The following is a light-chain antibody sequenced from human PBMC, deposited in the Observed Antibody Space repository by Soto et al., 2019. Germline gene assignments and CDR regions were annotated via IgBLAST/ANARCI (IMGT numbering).Light chain of an antibody. V-gene: IGKV3-11*01. CDR2: DAS. CDR3: QQRRDWPLP. J-gene: IGKJ4*01. Sequence: EIVLTQSPATVSLSPGERATLSCRASQSVRSYLAWYQQKPGQAPRLLISDASNRATGIPARFSGSGSGTDFTLTISSLEPEDFAVYYCQQRRDWPLPFGGGTKVEIK. CDR1: QSVRSY.